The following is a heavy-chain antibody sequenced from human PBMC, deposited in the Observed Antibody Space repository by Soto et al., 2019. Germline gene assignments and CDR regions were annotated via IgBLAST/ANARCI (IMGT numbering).Heavy chain of an antibody. V-gene: IGHV1-69*08. CDR3: ARDRTAVAGTEQYYYGMDV. Sequence: QVQLVQSGAEVKKPGSSVKVSCKASGGTFSSYTISWVRQAPGQGLEWMGRIIPILGIANYAQKFQGRVTITADKSTSTAYMERSSLRSEDTAVYYCARDRTAVAGTEQYYYGMDVWGQGTTVTVSS. D-gene: IGHD6-19*01. CDR1: GGTFSSYT. CDR2: IIPILGIA. J-gene: IGHJ6*02.